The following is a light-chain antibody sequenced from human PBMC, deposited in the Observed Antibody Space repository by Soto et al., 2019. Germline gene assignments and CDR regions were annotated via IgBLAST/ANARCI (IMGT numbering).Light chain of an antibody. J-gene: IGKJ1*01. CDR1: QTISHW. CDR2: GVS. V-gene: IGKV1-5*03. CDR3: QEYGGYSWT. Sequence: DLQMTQSPSTLSASVGDRVTISCRASQTISHWLAWFQQKPGKAPNLLIYGVSNLASGVPSRFSGTGSGTAFSLSISSLRPDDFATYSCQEYGGYSWTFGRGTKVDIK.